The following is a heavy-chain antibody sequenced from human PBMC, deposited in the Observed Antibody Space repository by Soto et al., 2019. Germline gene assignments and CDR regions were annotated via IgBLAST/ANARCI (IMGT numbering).Heavy chain of an antibody. J-gene: IGHJ4*02. CDR1: GGSISSGGYY. CDR3: ARESRSWYGSIWDY. CDR2: LYYSGGT. D-gene: IGHD6-13*01. Sequence: TSETLSLTCTVSGGSISSGGYYWSWIRQHPGKGLEWIGYLYYSGGTNYNPSLKSRVTISVDTSKNQFSLKLSSVTAADTAVYYCARESRSWYGSIWDYWGQGTLVTVSS. V-gene: IGHV4-61*08.